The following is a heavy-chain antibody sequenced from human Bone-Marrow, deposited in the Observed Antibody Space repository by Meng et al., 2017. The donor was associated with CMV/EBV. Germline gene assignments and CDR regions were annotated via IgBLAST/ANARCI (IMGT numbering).Heavy chain of an antibody. V-gene: IGHV1-18*01. CDR2: ISAYNGNT. J-gene: IGHJ6*02. CDR3: ASGKGRYYGMDV. D-gene: IGHD1-26*01. CDR1: GYTFTSYG. Sequence: ASVKVSCKASGYTFTSYGISWVRQAPGQGLEWMGWISAYNGNTNYAQKLQGRVTMTTDTSTSTVYMELSSLRSEDTAVYYCASGKGRYYGMDVWGQGTTVTVSS.